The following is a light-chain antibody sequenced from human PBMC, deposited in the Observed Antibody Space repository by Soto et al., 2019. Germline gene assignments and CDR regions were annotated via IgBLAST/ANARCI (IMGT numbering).Light chain of an antibody. CDR3: QQVDSYPRT. V-gene: IGKV2-30*01. Sequence: VILAPSPLSLPVTLGQPASISCSSSHSPVYSDGDTYLSWFQQRPGQSPRRLLSQVSNRDSGVPDRFSGSGSGTDFSLTISSLHPEDVATYYCQQVDSYPRTFGQGTKVDIK. CDR2: QVS. J-gene: IGKJ1*01. CDR1: HSPVYSDGDTY.